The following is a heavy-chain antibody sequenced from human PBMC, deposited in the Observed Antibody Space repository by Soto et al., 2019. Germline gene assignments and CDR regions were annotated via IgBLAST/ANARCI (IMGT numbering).Heavy chain of an antibody. J-gene: IGHJ6*02. CDR2: LDPEDGKT. Sequence: QVQLVQSGAEVKKPGASVKVSCKVSEYTLSELSMHWVRQAPGKGLEWMGGLDPEDGKTVYAPKFQGRVTMTEDTSTDTDYMELTSLRSEDTAVYYCATGLVVPAALESYYYYPMDVWGQGTTVTVSS. D-gene: IGHD2-2*01. CDR3: ATGLVVPAALESYYYYPMDV. CDR1: EYTLSELS. V-gene: IGHV1-24*01.